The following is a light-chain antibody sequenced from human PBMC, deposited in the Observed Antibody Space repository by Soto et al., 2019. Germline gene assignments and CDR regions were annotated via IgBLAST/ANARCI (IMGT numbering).Light chain of an antibody. Sequence: IQMTQSPSSRSASVGDRVTITCQASQDIVNYLNWYQQKPGKAPKLLIYDASNLETGVPSRFSGGRSGTDFTFTISSLQPEDIATYYCQQYYHLPPTFGGGTKIEIK. CDR1: QDIVNY. V-gene: IGKV1-33*01. J-gene: IGKJ4*01. CDR3: QQYYHLPPT. CDR2: DAS.